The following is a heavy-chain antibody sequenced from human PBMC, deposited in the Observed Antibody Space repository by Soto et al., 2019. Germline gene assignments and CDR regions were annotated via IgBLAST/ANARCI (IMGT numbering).Heavy chain of an antibody. CDR1: GGSISSGDYY. V-gene: IGHV4-61*08. D-gene: IGHD3-10*01. CDR2: IYYSGST. CDR3: ARLGFGDRRYDY. Sequence: KLSETLSLTCTVSGGSISSGDYYWSWIRQPPGNGLEWIGYIYYSGSTNYNPSLKSRVTISVDTSKNQFSLKLSSVTAADTAVYYCARLGFGDRRYDYWGQGTLVTVSS. J-gene: IGHJ4*02.